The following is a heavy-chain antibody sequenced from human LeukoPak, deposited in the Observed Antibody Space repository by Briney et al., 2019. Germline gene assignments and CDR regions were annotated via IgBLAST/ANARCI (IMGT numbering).Heavy chain of an antibody. J-gene: IGHJ3*02. V-gene: IGHV1-69*04. CDR1: GGTFSSYA. CDR3: ARHVLLWFGELVSDAFDI. Sequence: GASVKVSCKASGGTFSSYAISWVRQAPGQGLEWMGRIIPILGIANYAQKFQGRVTITADKSTSTAYMELSSLRSEDTAVYYCARHVLLWFGELVSDAFDIWGQGTMVTVSS. D-gene: IGHD3-10*01. CDR2: IIPILGIA.